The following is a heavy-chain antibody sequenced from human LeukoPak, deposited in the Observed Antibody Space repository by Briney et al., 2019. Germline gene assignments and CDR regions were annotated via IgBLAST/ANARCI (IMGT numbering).Heavy chain of an antibody. J-gene: IGHJ4*02. D-gene: IGHD4-17*01. CDR3: ARGGDYGDLRYFDY. Sequence: SEPLSLTCTVSGGSINNYYWSWLRQPPGKGLEWIGYIYYRGSTNYNPSLKSRVTFSVDTSKNQFSLKLNSVTAADTAVYYCARGGDYGDLRYFDYWGQGTLVTVSS. CDR2: IYYRGST. CDR1: GGSINNYY. V-gene: IGHV4-59*01.